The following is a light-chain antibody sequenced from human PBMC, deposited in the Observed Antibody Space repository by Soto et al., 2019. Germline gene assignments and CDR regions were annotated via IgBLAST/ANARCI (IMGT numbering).Light chain of an antibody. J-gene: IGKJ4*01. CDR1: QSVSSN. Sequence: EIVMTQSPATLSVSPGERATLSSRASQSVSSNLAGYQQKPGQAPRLLIYGASTRATGIPARFSGSGSGTEFTLTISSLQSEDFAVYYCQQRSNWPLTFGGGTKVEIK. CDR2: GAS. CDR3: QQRSNWPLT. V-gene: IGKV3D-15*01.